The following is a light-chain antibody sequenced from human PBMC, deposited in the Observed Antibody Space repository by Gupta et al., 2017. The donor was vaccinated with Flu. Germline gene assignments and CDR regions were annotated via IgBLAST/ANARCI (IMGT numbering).Light chain of an antibody. J-gene: IGLJ3*02. CDR1: SGHSSYA. Sequence: QPLLTQSPSASASLGASVKLTCTLSSGHSSYAIAWHQQQPEKGPRYLMKINSDGSHTKGDGIPDRFSGSSSGAERHLTISSLQSEDEADYYCQTWGASTWVFGGGTKLTVL. V-gene: IGLV4-69*01. CDR3: QTWGASTWV. CDR2: INSDGSH.